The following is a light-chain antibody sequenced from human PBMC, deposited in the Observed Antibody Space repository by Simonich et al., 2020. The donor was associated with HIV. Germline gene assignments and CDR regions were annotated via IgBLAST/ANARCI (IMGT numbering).Light chain of an antibody. CDR1: QSVSSY. CDR2: GAS. J-gene: IGKJ1*01. V-gene: IGKV3D-7*01. Sequence: EIVLTQSPATLSLSPGERATLSCRASQSVSSYLAWYQQKPGQAPRLLIYGASTRATSIPARFSGCGSGTDFTLIISSLQPEDFAVYYCQQDYNLPPTFGQGTKVEIK. CDR3: QQDYNLPPT.